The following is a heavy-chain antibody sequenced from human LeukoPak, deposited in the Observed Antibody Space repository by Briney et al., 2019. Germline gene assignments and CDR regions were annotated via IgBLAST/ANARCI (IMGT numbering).Heavy chain of an antibody. D-gene: IGHD6-25*01. V-gene: IGHV1-2*02. CDR2: INPDRGGT. J-gene: IGHJ4*02. CDR1: GNTFAGHN. Sequence: GASVKVSCKAPGNTFAGHNIHWMRQAPGQGLELMGWINPDRGGTDYARQFQGRVTMTSDTSIRAAYMELSSLVFEDSAVYFCAISIQAAAIPAFDYWGQGTLATVSS. CDR3: AISIQAAAIPAFDY.